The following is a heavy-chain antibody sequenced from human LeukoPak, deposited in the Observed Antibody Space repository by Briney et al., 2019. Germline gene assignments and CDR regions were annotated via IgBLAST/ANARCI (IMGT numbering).Heavy chain of an antibody. D-gene: IGHD6-6*01. CDR3: ARDSYSSSSSVYYYYYMDV. V-gene: IGHV3-66*02. Sequence: GGSLRLSCAASGFTVSSNYMSWVRQAPGKGLEGVSVIYSGGSTYYADSVKGRFTISRDNSKNTLYLQMNSLRAEDTAVYYCARDSYSSSSSVYYYYYMDVWGKGTTVTVSS. CDR1: GFTVSSNY. J-gene: IGHJ6*03. CDR2: IYSGGST.